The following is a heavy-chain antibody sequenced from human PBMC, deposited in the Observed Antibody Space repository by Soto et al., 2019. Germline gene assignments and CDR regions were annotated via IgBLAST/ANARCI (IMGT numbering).Heavy chain of an antibody. V-gene: IGHV4-4*02. CDR1: GGTVASSHW. D-gene: IGHD2-21*02. Sequence: SETLSLTCGVSGGTVASSHWWSWVRQSPGRGLEWIGNVYHTGDTNFNPSLQSRVTLSVDKSNNQFSLRLTSVTAADTAVYFCAREIVTAGGNNYFDPWGPGTLVTVSS. J-gene: IGHJ5*02. CDR2: VYHTGDT. CDR3: AREIVTAGGNNYFDP.